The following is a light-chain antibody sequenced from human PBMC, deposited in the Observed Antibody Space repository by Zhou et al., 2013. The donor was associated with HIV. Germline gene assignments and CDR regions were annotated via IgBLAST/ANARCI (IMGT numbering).Light chain of an antibody. J-gene: IGKJ1*01. CDR3: QQYGSSIPT. CDR1: QSVSSN. Sequence: EIVLTQSPGTLSLSPGERATLSCWASQSVSSNLAWYQQKPGQAPRLLMFGASSRATGIPDRFSGSGSGTDFTLTISRLEPEDFAVYYCQQYGSSIPTFGQGTKGG. V-gene: IGKV3-20*01. CDR2: GAS.